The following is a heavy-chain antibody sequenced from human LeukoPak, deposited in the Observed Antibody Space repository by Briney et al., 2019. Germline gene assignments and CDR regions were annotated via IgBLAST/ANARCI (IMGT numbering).Heavy chain of an antibody. CDR3: ARQPRLYYDSSGAFDI. Sequence: SGTLSLTCTVSGGSISSSSYYWGWIRQPPGKGLEWIGSIYYSGSTYYNPSLKSRVTISVDTSKNQFSLKLSSVTAADTAVYYCARQPRLYYDSSGAFDIWGQGTMVTVSS. V-gene: IGHV4-39*01. J-gene: IGHJ3*02. CDR1: GGSISSSSYY. D-gene: IGHD3-22*01. CDR2: IYYSGST.